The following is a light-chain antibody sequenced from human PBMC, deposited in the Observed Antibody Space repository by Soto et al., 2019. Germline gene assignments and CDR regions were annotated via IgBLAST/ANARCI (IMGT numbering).Light chain of an antibody. CDR2: RND. J-gene: IGLJ1*01. Sequence: QSGLTYPPSASETPGQRVTISRSGSSSNIGYNYAFWYQQLPGTAPKLLIYRNDQRRPGAPDRFSGSKSGTSDTLPISGPRSEDEADYYCAAWDARLSVYVLGTGTKGTVL. V-gene: IGLV1-47*01. CDR3: AAWDARLSVYV. CDR1: SSNIGYNY.